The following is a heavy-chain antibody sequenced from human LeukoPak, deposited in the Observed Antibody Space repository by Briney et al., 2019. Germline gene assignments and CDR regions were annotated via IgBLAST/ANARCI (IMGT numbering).Heavy chain of an antibody. CDR1: GFRFSSYA. CDR3: AKDERNWNYNLASQTYD. CDR2: ISGSGVST. D-gene: IGHD1-7*01. J-gene: IGHJ4*02. V-gene: IGHV3-23*01. Sequence: PGGSLRLSRAASGFRFSSYAMSWVRQAPGKGLEWVPAISGSGVSTYYADSVKGRFTVSRDNSKNTLYLQMSSLRAEDTAVYYCAKDERNWNYNLASQTYDWGQGTLVTVSS.